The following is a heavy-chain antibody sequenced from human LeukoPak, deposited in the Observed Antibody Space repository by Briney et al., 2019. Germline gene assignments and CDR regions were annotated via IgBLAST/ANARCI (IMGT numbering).Heavy chain of an antibody. V-gene: IGHV4-38-2*02. D-gene: IGHD3-22*01. Sequence: SETLSLTCTVSGYSISSGYYWGWIRQPPGKGLEWTGSIDHSGSTYYNPSLKSRITISVDTSKNQFSLKLSSVTAADTAVYYCARHDGTMIVVVKHWGQGTLVTVSS. J-gene: IGHJ4*02. CDR3: ARHDGTMIVVVKH. CDR1: GYSISSGYY. CDR2: IDHSGST.